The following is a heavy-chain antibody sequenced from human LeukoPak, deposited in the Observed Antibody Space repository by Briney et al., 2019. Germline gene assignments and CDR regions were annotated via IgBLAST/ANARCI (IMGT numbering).Heavy chain of an antibody. CDR3: ARDRVAAAHYVKYYYYGMDV. J-gene: IGHJ6*02. V-gene: IGHV3-33*01. Sequence: VQPGGSLRLSCAASGFTFSSYGMHWVRQAPGKGLEWVAVIWYDGSNKYYADSVKGRFTISRDNSKNTLYLQMNSLRAEDTAVYYCARDRVAAAHYVKYYYYGMDVWGQGTTVTVSS. CDR2: IWYDGSNK. D-gene: IGHD6-13*01. CDR1: GFTFSSYG.